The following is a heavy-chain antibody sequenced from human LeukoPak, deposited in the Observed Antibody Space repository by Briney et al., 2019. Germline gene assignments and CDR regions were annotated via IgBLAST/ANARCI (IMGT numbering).Heavy chain of an antibody. J-gene: IGHJ4*02. Sequence: ASVKVSCKASGYTFTNYGITWVRQAPGLGLEWMGWISAHDGTRNYALKHEDRVTMATDTSTSTAYMELRGLRSDDTAVYYCARRSTLYSSGRFYFDYWGQGTLVTVSS. CDR1: GYTFTNYG. CDR3: ARRSTLYSSGRFYFDY. D-gene: IGHD6-19*01. CDR2: ISAHDGTR. V-gene: IGHV1-18*01.